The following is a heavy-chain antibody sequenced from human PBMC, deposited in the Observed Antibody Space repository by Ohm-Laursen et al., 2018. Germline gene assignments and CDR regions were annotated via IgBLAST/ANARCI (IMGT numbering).Heavy chain of an antibody. J-gene: IGHJ4*02. D-gene: IGHD4-17*01. CDR3: ARHRTATTRFDY. V-gene: IGHV4-59*08. CDR1: GGSISSYY. CDR2: IYFTGST. Sequence: PSQTLSLTCSVSGGSISSYYWSWIRQPPGKGLEWIGFIYFTGSTKYNPSLKSRVTISVDSSKNQFSLKLSSVTAADTAVYYCARHRTATTRFDYWGQGTLVTVSS.